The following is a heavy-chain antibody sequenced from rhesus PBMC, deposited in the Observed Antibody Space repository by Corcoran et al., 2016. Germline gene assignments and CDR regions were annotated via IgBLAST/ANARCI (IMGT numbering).Heavy chain of an antibody. J-gene: IGHJ4*01. CDR2: IKSGGDST. V-gene: IGHV3S5*01. Sequence: EVQLVETGGGLVQPGGSLKLSCAASGFTFSSYGMNWVRQAPGKGLEWVSAIKSGGDSTYHADSLKGRFTISRDNSKNTLSLQMNSLRAEDTAVYYCARDSGSWGQGVLVTVSS. CDR1: GFTFSSYG. D-gene: IGHD6-25*01. CDR3: ARDSGS.